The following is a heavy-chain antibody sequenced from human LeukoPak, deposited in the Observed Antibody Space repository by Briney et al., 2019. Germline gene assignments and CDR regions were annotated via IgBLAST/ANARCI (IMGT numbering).Heavy chain of an antibody. CDR2: FDPEDGET. Sequence: ASVKVSCKVSGYTLTELSMHWVRQAPGKGLEWMGGFDPEDGETIYAQKFQGRVTMTEDTSTDTAYMELSSLRSEDTAVYYCATDLQGWLQLSYWGQGTLVTVSS. J-gene: IGHJ4*02. V-gene: IGHV1-24*01. CDR1: GYTLTELS. D-gene: IGHD5-24*01. CDR3: ATDLQGWLQLSY.